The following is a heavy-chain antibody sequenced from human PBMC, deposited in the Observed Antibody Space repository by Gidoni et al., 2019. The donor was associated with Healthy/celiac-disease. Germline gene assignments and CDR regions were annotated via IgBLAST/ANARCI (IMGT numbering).Heavy chain of an antibody. J-gene: IGHJ4*02. CDR1: GGSFSGYY. D-gene: IGHD6-6*01. CDR2: INHSGST. V-gene: IGHV4-34*01. CDR3: ARAPSKIAARPLNY. Sequence: VQLQQWGAGLLKPSETLSLTCAVYGGSFSGYYWSWIRQPPGKGLEWIGEINHSGSTNYNPSLKGRVTISVDTSKNQFSLKLSSVTAADTAVYYCARAPSKIAARPLNYWGQGTLVTVSS.